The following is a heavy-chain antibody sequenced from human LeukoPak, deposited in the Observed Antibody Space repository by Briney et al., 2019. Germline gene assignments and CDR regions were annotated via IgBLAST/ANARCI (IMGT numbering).Heavy chain of an antibody. Sequence: SETLSLTCTVSGGSISSYYWSWIRQPPGKGLEWIGYIYYSGSTNYNPSLKSRVTISVDTSKNQFSLKLSSVTAADTAVYYCARSYYDILTGYLAYYMDVWGKGTTVTISS. CDR1: GGSISSYY. CDR3: ARSYYDILTGYLAYYMDV. D-gene: IGHD3-9*01. CDR2: IYYSGST. V-gene: IGHV4-59*01. J-gene: IGHJ6*03.